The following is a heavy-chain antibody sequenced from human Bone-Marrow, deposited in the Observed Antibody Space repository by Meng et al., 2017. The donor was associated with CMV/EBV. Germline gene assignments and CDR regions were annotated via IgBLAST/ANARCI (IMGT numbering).Heavy chain of an antibody. J-gene: IGHJ5*02. V-gene: IGHV1-2*02. D-gene: IGHD2-2*01. Sequence: ASVKVSCKASGYTFTGYYMHWVRQAPGQGLEWMGWINPNSGGTNYAQKFQGRVTMTRDTSISKAYMELSRLRSDDTAVYYCARVGCSSTSCYRGPWFDPWGQGTLVTVSS. CDR3: ARVGCSSTSCYRGPWFDP. CDR1: GYTFTGYY. CDR2: INPNSGGT.